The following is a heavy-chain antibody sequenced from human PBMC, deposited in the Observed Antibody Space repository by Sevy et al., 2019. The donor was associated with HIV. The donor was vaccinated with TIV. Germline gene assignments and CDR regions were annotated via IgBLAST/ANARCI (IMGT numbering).Heavy chain of an antibody. D-gene: IGHD2-15*01. CDR2: ISALNGDT. CDR3: ARAYCSGGRCYSLAY. CDR1: GYAFTSYG. V-gene: IGHV1-18*01. J-gene: IGHJ4*02. Sequence: ASVKVSCKASGYAFTSYGITRVRQAPGQGLEWMGWISALNGDTNYAQRLQGRVTMTTDTSTSTAYMELRSLRSDDTAVYYCARAYCSGGRCYSLAYWGQGTLVTVSS.